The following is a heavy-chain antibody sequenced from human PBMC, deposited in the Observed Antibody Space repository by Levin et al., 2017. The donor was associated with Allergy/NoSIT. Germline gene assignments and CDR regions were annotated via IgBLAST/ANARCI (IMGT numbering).Heavy chain of an antibody. J-gene: IGHJ4*02. V-gene: IGHV1-24*01. CDR2: FDPEDGET. CDR3: ASAAAKFVRGVIIGTFDY. Sequence: GASVKVSCKVSGYTLTELSMHWVRQAPGKGLEWMGGFDPEDGETIYAQKFQGRVTMTEDTSTDTAYMELSSLRSEDTAVYYCASAAAKFVRGVIIGTFDYWGQGTLVTVSS. CDR1: GYTLTELS. D-gene: IGHD3-10*01.